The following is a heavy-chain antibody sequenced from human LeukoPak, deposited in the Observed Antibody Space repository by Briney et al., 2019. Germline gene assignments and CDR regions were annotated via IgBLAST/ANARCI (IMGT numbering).Heavy chain of an antibody. V-gene: IGHV4-39*01. D-gene: IGHD6-6*01. CDR3: ATPDSSSSSLDY. CDR1: GGSISSNSYY. Sequence: SETLSLTCTVSGGSISSNSYYWGWIRQPPGKGLEWIGSIFHSGGTYYNPSLKSRVTISVDTSKNQFSLKLRSVTAADTAVYYCATPDSSSSSLDYWGQGTQVTVSS. J-gene: IGHJ4*02. CDR2: IFHSGGT.